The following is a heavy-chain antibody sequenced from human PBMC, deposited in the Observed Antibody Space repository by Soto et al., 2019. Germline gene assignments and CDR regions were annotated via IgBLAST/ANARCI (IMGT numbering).Heavy chain of an antibody. D-gene: IGHD2-2*01. CDR2: IYYSGST. J-gene: IGHJ6*02. CDR3: ARQSCISPSCRLDYYYYYGMDV. CDR1: GGSISSSSYY. Sequence: PSEILSLTCTVSGGSISSSSYYWGWIRQPPGKGLEWIGSIYYSGSTYYNPSLKSRVTISVDTSKNQFSLKLSSVTAADTAVYYCARQSCISPSCRLDYYYYYGMDVWGQGTTVTVSS. V-gene: IGHV4-39*01.